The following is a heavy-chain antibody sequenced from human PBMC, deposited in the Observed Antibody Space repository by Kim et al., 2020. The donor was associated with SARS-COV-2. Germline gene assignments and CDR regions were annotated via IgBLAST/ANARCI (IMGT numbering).Heavy chain of an antibody. J-gene: IGHJ4*02. CDR1: GFTFSDYY. D-gene: IGHD2-15*01. CDR2: ISSSSYT. CDR3: ARDCSGGSCYGY. V-gene: IGHV3-11*06. Sequence: WGSLRLSCAASGFTFSDYYMSWIRQAPGKGLEWVSYISSSSYTNYADSVKGRFTISRDNAENSLYLQMNSLRAEDTAVYYCARDCSGGSCYGYWGQGTLVTVSS.